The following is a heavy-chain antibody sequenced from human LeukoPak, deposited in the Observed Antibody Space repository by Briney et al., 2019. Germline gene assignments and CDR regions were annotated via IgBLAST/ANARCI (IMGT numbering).Heavy chain of an antibody. CDR3: ARGDYNKGVFDI. CDR2: GYTSGST. CDR1: GGSISSGSYY. J-gene: IGHJ3*02. D-gene: IGHD4-11*01. Sequence: SQTLSLTCTVSGGSISSGSYYWSWIRQPAGKGLEWIGRGYTSGSTNYNPSLKSRVTISVDTSKNQFSLKLSSVTAADTAVYYCARGDYNKGVFDIWGQGTMVTDPS. V-gene: IGHV4-61*02.